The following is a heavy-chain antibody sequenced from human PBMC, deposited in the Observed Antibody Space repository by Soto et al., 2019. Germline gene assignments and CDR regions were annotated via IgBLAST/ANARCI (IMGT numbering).Heavy chain of an antibody. CDR1: GGSISSGGYY. J-gene: IGHJ3*02. D-gene: IGHD3-22*01. Sequence: SETLSLTCTVSGGSISSGGYYWSWIRQHPGKGLEWIGYIYYSGSTYYNPSLKSRVTISVDTSKNQFSLKLSSVTAADTAVYYCARGIYLSYYYDSSGQIDAFDIWGQGTMVTVS. CDR3: ARGIYLSYYYDSSGQIDAFDI. CDR2: IYYSGST. V-gene: IGHV4-31*03.